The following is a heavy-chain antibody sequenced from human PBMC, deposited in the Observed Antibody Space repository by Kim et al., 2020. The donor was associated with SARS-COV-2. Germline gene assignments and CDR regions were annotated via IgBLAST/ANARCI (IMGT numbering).Heavy chain of an antibody. J-gene: IGHJ3*01. CDR1: GLTPSGSA. CDR3: ARGPPYSDSYWDAFDV. CDR2: IRSKSNSYET. V-gene: IGHV3-73*01. D-gene: IGHD1-26*01. Sequence: GGSLRLSCAASGLTPSGSAVQWVRQASGTGLEWVGRIRSKSNSYETTYGASVEGRFTISRDDSENTAYLQMNSLKTGDTAVYYCARGPPYSDSYWDAFDVWCQGTMVTVSS.